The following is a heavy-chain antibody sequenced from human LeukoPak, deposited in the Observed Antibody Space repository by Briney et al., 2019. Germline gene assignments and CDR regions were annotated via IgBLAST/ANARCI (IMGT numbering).Heavy chain of an antibody. V-gene: IGHV1-46*01. CDR3: ARSEYYDDSTNWFFDL. D-gene: IGHD3-22*01. J-gene: IGHJ2*01. CDR2: VNPSDGRT. CDR1: GYSFIRYF. Sequence: GASVKVSCKASGYSFIRYFLHWVRQAPGQGLEWMGMVNPSDGRTTYAQKFQGRVSMTSDKSTSTVYIDLRSVKSEDTAVYYCARSEYYDDSTNWFFDLWGRGTLVTVSS.